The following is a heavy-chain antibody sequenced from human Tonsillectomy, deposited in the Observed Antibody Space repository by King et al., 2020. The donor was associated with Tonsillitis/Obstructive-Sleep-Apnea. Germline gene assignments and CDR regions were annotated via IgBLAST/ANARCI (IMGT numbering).Heavy chain of an antibody. CDR3: ARDLEGAASDAFDI. D-gene: IGHD6-13*01. CDR1: GFTFSDYW. V-gene: IGHV3-74*01. Sequence: VQLVESGGGLVQPGGSLRLSCAASGFTFSDYWMHWVRQAPGKGLVWVSRINGDGISTTYADSVNGRFTISRDNAKNTLYLQMNSLRAEDTAVYYCARDLEGAASDAFDIWGQGTMVTVSS. CDR2: INGDGIST. J-gene: IGHJ3*02.